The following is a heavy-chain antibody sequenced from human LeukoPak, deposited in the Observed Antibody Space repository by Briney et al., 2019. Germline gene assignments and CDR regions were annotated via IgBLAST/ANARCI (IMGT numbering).Heavy chain of an antibody. CDR2: ISAYNGFT. CDR1: GYTFNNYG. V-gene: IGHV1-18*01. D-gene: IGHD1-26*01. CDR3: ARDRIARLGGSYRYNCFDP. Sequence: GSSVKVSCKASGYTFNNYGIHWVRQAPAQGLEWMGSISAYNGFTNYAENLQGRVTMTTDTSTGTAYMELRNLTSDDTALYYCARDRIARLGGSYRYNCFDPWGQGTLVTVSS. J-gene: IGHJ5*02.